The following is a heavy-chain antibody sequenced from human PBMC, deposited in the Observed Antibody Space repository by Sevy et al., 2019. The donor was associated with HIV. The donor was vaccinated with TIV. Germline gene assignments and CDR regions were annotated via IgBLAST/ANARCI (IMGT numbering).Heavy chain of an antibody. D-gene: IGHD3-3*01. CDR1: GYSFTNYA. CDR3: ARGKGGISGVVVGQFDS. V-gene: IGHV1-3*04. CDR2: IKTDNGNT. Sequence: ASVKVSCKASGYSFTNYAIHWVRQAPGQGLEWMGWIKTDNGNTKYSQRFQGRVTITRDTSATTAYMEMSSLRYDDTALCFCARGKGGISGVVVGQFDSWGQGTLVTVSS. J-gene: IGHJ4*02.